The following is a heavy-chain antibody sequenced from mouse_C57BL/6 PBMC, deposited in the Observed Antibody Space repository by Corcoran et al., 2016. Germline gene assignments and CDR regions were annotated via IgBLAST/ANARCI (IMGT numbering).Heavy chain of an antibody. Sequence: EVQLQQSGPELVKPGASVKISCKASGYTFTDYYMNWVKQSHGKSLEWIGDINPNNGGTSYNQKFKGKATLTVDKSSSTAYMELRSLTSEDSAVYYCAPYGNSFAYWGQGTLVTVSA. D-gene: IGHD2-1*01. J-gene: IGHJ3*01. CDR2: INPNNGGT. CDR3: APYGNSFAY. CDR1: GYTFTDYY. V-gene: IGHV1-26*01.